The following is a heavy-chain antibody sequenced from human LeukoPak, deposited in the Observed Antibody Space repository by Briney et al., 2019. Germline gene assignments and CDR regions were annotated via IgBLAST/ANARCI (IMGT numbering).Heavy chain of an antibody. Sequence: GGSLRLSCAASGFTFSSYSMNWVRQAPGTGLERVSSISSSSSYIYYADSVKGRFTISRDNAKNSLYLQMNSLRAEDTAVYYCARMYHGSGSYVYYFDYWGQGTLVTVSS. D-gene: IGHD3-10*01. J-gene: IGHJ4*02. CDR1: GFTFSSYS. V-gene: IGHV3-21*01. CDR3: ARMYHGSGSYVYYFDY. CDR2: ISSSSSYI.